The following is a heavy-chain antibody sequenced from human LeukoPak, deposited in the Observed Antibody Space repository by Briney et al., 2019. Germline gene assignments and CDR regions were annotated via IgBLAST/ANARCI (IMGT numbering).Heavy chain of an antibody. J-gene: IGHJ4*02. CDR1: GGSISSSSYY. D-gene: IGHD2-15*01. CDR3: ARHEGYCSGGSCYNFGDY. CDR2: IYYSGST. Sequence: SEALSLTCTASGGSISSSSYYWGWIRQPPGKGLEWIGSIYYSGSTYYNPSLKSRVTISVDTSKNQFSLKLSSVTAADTAVYYCARHEGYCSGGSCYNFGDYWGQGTLVTVSS. V-gene: IGHV4-39*01.